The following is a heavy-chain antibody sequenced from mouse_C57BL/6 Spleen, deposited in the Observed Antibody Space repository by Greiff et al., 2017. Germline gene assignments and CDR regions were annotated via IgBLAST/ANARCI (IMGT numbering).Heavy chain of an antibody. J-gene: IGHJ2*01. CDR2: LWRGGST. CDR1: GFSLTSYG. V-gene: IGHV2-5*01. D-gene: IGHD2-4*01. CDR3: AKEDDYDEGFDY. Sequence: VQGVESGPGLVQPSQSLSITCTVSGFSLTSYGVHWVRQSPGKGLEWLGVLWRGGSTDYNAAFMSRLSITKDNSKNQVFFKMNSLQADDTAIYYCAKEDDYDEGFDYWGQGTTLTVSS.